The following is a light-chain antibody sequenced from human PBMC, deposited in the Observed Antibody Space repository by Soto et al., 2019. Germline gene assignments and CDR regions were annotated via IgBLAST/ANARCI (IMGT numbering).Light chain of an antibody. CDR1: NIGSKR. CDR3: QMWDISSDHPV. J-gene: IGLJ2*01. V-gene: IGLV3-21*04. CDR2: YDT. Sequence: SYELTQPTSVSVAPGKTARITCGGNNIGSKRVHWYQQKSGQAPVLVIYYDTDRPSGIPERFSGSNSGNTATLTIGRVEAGDEADYYCQMWDISSDHPVFGGGTKLTVL.